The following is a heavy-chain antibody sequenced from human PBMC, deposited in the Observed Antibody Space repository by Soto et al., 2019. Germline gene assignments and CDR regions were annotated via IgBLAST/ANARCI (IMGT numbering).Heavy chain of an antibody. CDR1: GFTFSSYA. V-gene: IGHV3-23*01. CDR3: AKNGPAAKIYYYYYMDV. J-gene: IGHJ6*03. CDR2: ISGSGGST. Sequence: PGGSLRLSCAASGFTFSSYAMSWVRQAPGEGLEWVSAISGSGGSTYYADSVKGRFTISRDNSKNTLYLQMNSLRAEDTAVYYCAKNGPAAKIYYYYYMDVWGKGTTVTVSS. D-gene: IGHD2-2*01.